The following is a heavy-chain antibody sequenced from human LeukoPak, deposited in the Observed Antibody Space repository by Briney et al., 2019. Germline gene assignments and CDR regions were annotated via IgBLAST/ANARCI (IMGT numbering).Heavy chain of an antibody. D-gene: IGHD3-22*01. J-gene: IGHJ5*02. CDR2: IYYSGST. CDR3: ARDSQFDSSGHAP. CDR1: GGSISSSSYY. V-gene: IGHV4-39*07. Sequence: SETLSLTCTVSGGSISSSSYYWGWIRQPPGKGLEWIGSIYYSGSTYYNPSLKSRVTISVDTSKNQFSLKLSSVTAADTAVYYCARDSQFDSSGHAPWGQGTLVTVSS.